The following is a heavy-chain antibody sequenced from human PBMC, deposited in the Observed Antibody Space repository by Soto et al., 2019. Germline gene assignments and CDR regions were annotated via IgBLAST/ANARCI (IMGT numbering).Heavy chain of an antibody. CDR1: GGSISSYY. D-gene: IGHD3-3*01. CDR3: ARGSLRFYNSSYYYYYGMDV. V-gene: IGHV4-4*07. J-gene: IGHJ6*02. CDR2: IYTSGST. Sequence: TVSGGSISSYYWSWIRQPAGKGLEWIGRIYTSGSTNYNPSLKSRVTMSVDTSKNQFSLKLSSVTAADTAVYYCARGSLRFYNSSYYYYYGMDVWGQGTTVTVSS.